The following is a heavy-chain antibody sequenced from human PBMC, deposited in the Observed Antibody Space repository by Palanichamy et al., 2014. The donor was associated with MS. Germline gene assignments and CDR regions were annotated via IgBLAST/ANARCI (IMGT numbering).Heavy chain of an antibody. CDR3: ARDPSGTQPDY. V-gene: IGHV4-4*07. Sequence: QVQLQESGPGLVKPSETLSLTCTVSGGSISSYYWSWDPAARREGTGVDWAYLYQWEHQLQPSLKSRVTMSVDTSKNQFSLKLSSVTAADTAVYYCARDPSGTQPDYWGQGTLVTVSS. D-gene: IGHD1-1*01. J-gene: IGHJ4*02. CDR1: GGSISSYY. CDR2: LYQWEH.